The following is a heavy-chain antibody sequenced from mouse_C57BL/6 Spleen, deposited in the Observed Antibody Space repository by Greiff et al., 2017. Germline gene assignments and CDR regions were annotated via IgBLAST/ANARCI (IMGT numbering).Heavy chain of an antibody. CDR3: ARRVSRRCFDV. Sequence: EVQVVESGGGLVKPGGSLKLSCAASGFTFSDYGMHWVRQAPEKGLEWVAYISSGSSTINYADTVKGRFTISRDNAKNTLFLQMTSLRSKDTAVYYCARRVSRRCFDVWGTGTTVTVSS. CDR2: ISSGSSTI. V-gene: IGHV5-17*01. CDR1: GFTFSDYG. J-gene: IGHJ1*03.